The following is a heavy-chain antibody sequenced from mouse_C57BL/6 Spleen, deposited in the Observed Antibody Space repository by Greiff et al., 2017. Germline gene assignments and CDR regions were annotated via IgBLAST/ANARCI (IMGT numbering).Heavy chain of an antibody. J-gene: IGHJ4*01. CDR3: TRAAQATYYAMDY. V-gene: IGHV1-15*01. Sequence: VQLVESGAELVRPGASVTLSCKASGYTFTDYEMHWVKQTPVHGLEWIGAIDPETGGTAYNQKFKGKAILTADKSSSTAYMELRSLTSEDSAVYYCTRAAQATYYAMDYWGQGTSVTVSS. D-gene: IGHD3-2*02. CDR2: IDPETGGT. CDR1: GYTFTDYE.